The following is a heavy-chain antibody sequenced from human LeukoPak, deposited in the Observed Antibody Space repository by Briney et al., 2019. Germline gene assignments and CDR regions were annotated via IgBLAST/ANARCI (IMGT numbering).Heavy chain of an antibody. D-gene: IGHD6-6*01. CDR3: ARGSYSSSSFDY. CDR2: ISSSGSTR. J-gene: IGHJ4*02. CDR1: GFTFSSYE. Sequence: GGSLRLSCAASGFTFSSYEMIWVRQAPGKGLEWVSYISSSGSTRYYADSVKGRFTISRDNAKNSLYLQMSSLRADDTAVYYCARGSYSSSSFDYWGQGTLVTVSS. V-gene: IGHV3-48*03.